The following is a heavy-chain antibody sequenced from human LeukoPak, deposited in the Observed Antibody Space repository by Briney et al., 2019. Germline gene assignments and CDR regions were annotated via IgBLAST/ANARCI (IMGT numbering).Heavy chain of an antibody. V-gene: IGHV1-69*04. Sequence: ASVKVSCKASGGTFSSYAISWVRQAPGQGLEWMGRIIPILGIANYAQKFQGRVTITADKSTSTAYMELSSLRSEDTAVYYCARLAESYSYGFGDWGQGTLVTVSS. D-gene: IGHD5-18*01. J-gene: IGHJ4*02. CDR3: ARLAESYSYGFGD. CDR2: IIPILGIA. CDR1: GGTFSSYA.